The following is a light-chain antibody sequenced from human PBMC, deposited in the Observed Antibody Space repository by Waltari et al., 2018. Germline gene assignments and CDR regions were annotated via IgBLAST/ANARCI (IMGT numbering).Light chain of an antibody. V-gene: IGLV2-23*02. CDR2: EVN. CDR3: CSYAGPGAFVV. J-gene: IGLJ2*01. CDR1: TSDIGDHDL. Sequence: QSALTQAASVSGSPGQTFTISCTGTTSDIGDHDLVSWYQQYPGKAPKVIIYEVNKRPAGVSNRLSGSKSGNTASLTISGRQADDEAYYYCCSYAGPGAFVVLGGGTRLTIL.